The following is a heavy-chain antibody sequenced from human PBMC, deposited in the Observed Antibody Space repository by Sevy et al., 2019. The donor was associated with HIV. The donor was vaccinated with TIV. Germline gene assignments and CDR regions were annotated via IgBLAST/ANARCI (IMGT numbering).Heavy chain of an antibody. CDR3: AREGVGGYSSRFDY. D-gene: IGHD5-18*01. CDR1: GFSFSSYA. Sequence: GGSLRLSCAASGFSFSSYALHWVRQAPGKGLEYVSAISSNGGSTYYADSVKGRFTISRDNSKNTLYLQMGSLRAEDKAVCDGAREGVGGYSSRFDYWGQGTLVTVSS. V-gene: IGHV3-64*02. J-gene: IGHJ4*02. CDR2: ISSNGGST.